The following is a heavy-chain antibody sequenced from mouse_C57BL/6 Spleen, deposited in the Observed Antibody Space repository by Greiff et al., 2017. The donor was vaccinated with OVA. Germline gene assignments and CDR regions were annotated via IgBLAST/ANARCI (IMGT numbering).Heavy chain of an antibody. Sequence: QVQLKESGPGLVQPSQSLSITCTVSGFSLTSYGVHWVRQSPGKGLEWLGVIWSGGSTDYNAAFISRLSISKDNSKSQVFFKMNSLQADDTAIYYCARKSSSTTYYAMDYWGQGTSVTVSS. CDR3: ARKSSSTTYYAMDY. D-gene: IGHD1-3*01. CDR2: IWSGGST. CDR1: GFSLTSYG. V-gene: IGHV2-2*01. J-gene: IGHJ4*01.